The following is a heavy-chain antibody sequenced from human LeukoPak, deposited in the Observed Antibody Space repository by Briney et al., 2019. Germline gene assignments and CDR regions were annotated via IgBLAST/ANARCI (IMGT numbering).Heavy chain of an antibody. J-gene: IGHJ4*02. CDR2: ISYDGSNK. CDR1: GFTFSSYG. V-gene: IGHV3-30*03. D-gene: IGHD4-17*01. CDR3: ARAAVRLRFPRAHFDY. Sequence: PGGSLRLSCAASGFTFSSYGMHWVRQAPGKGLEWVAVISYDGSNKYYADSVKGRFTISRDNSKNTLYLQMNSLRAEDTAVYYCARAAVRLRFPRAHFDYWGQGTLVTVSS.